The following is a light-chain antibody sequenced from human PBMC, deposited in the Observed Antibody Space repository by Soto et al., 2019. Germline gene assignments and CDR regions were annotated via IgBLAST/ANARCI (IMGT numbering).Light chain of an antibody. CDR2: NVS. J-gene: IGLJ2*01. CDR1: SSDIGGYNY. V-gene: IGLV2-14*01. CDR3: SSYTPSTVL. Sequence: QSVLTQPASVSGSPGQSITISCTGSSSDIGGYNYVSWYQQHPGKAPKLMIFNVSNRPSGVSSRFSGSRSDNTASLTISGLQAEDEADYYCSSYTPSTVLFGGGTQLTVL.